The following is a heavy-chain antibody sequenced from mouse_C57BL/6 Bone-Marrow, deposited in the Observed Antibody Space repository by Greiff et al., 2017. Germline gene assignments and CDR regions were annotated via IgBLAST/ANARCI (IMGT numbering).Heavy chain of an antibody. Sequence: DVQLQESGGGLVKPGGSLKLSCAASGFTFSSYAMSWVRQTPEKRLEWVATISDGGSYTYYPDNVKGRLTISRDNAKNNLYLQMSHLKSEDTAMYYCARDGGYLYYFDYWGQGTTLTVSS. CDR3: ARDGGYLYYFDY. CDR1: GFTFSSYA. J-gene: IGHJ2*01. D-gene: IGHD1-1*02. V-gene: IGHV5-4*01. CDR2: ISDGGSYT.